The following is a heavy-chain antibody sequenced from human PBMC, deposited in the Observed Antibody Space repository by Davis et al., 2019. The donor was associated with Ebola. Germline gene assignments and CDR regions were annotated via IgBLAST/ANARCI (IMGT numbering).Heavy chain of an antibody. D-gene: IGHD2-21*01. CDR3: VRTYGGASGRFDS. J-gene: IGHJ4*02. V-gene: IGHV3-30*03. CDR1: GFSFDSYG. Sequence: GSLRLPCAAPGFSFDSYGMLWVRQASGAGLDWVAVISFDGAKKYEADSVKGRFTISRDNSENTLYLQMDSLRAEDTAVYYCVRTYGGASGRFDSWGQGTPVTVSS. CDR2: ISFDGAKK.